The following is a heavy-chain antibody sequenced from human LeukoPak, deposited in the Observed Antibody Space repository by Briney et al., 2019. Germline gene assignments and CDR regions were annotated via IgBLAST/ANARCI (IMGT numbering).Heavy chain of an antibody. Sequence: SQTLSLTCTVSGGSISSGDYYWSWIRQPPGKGLEWIGYIYYSGSTYYNPSLKSRVTISVDTSKNQFSLKLSSVTAADTAVCYCARDVRGYCSGGSCYHYYYYYMDVWGKGTTVTVSS. CDR2: IYYSGST. CDR3: ARDVRGYCSGGSCYHYYYYYMDV. CDR1: GGSISSGDYY. D-gene: IGHD2-15*01. J-gene: IGHJ6*03. V-gene: IGHV4-30-4*08.